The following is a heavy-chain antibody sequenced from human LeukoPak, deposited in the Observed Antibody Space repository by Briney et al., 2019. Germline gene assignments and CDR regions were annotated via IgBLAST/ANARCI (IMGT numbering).Heavy chain of an antibody. J-gene: IGHJ4*02. D-gene: IGHD3-10*01. CDR1: GGSFSGYY. Sequence: ETLSLTCAVYGGSFSGYYWSWIRQPPGKGLEWIGEINHSGSTNYNPSLKSRVTISVDTSKNQFSLKLSSVTAADTAVYYCARVAYGSGSRLIDCWGQGTLVTISS. V-gene: IGHV4-34*01. CDR2: INHSGST. CDR3: ARVAYGSGSRLIDC.